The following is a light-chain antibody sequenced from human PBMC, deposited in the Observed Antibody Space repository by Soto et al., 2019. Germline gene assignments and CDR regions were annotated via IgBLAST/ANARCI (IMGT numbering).Light chain of an antibody. CDR2: GAS. V-gene: IGKV3-20*01. CDR1: QSVNSNY. Sequence: EIVLTQSPGTLSLSPGDRATLSCRASQSVNSNYLAWYQRKPGQAPRLLIYGASNRATDIPYRFSASGSGTDFPLAITRLEAEDFAVYYCQQYDSTPPTFCQGTKVEVK. J-gene: IGKJ1*01. CDR3: QQYDSTPPT.